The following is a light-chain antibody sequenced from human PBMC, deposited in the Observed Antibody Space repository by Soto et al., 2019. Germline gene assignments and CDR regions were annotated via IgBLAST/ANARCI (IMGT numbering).Light chain of an antibody. CDR3: QQSYSSPQT. V-gene: IGKV1-5*01. CDR2: DAS. J-gene: IGKJ1*01. Sequence: DIQMTQSPSTLSASVGDTVTITCRASQTISGWLAWYQQRPGKAPNLLIFDASTLESGVPSRFSGSGSGTDFTLTISSLQPEDFAIYYCQQSYSSPQTFGQGTKVDIK. CDR1: QTISGW.